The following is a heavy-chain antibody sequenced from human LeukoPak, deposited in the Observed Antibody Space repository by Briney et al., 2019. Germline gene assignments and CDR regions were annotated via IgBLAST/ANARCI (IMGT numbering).Heavy chain of an antibody. CDR2: ISGSGGST. CDR1: GLAFSSSA. D-gene: IGHD1-1*01. Sequence: GGSLRLSCAASGLAFSSSAMSWVRQAPGKGLEWVSAISGSGGSTYYADSVKGRFTISRDNSKNTLYLQMNSLRAEDTAVYYCAKDSRQLGYFDYWGQGTLVTVSS. J-gene: IGHJ4*02. V-gene: IGHV3-23*01. CDR3: AKDSRQLGYFDY.